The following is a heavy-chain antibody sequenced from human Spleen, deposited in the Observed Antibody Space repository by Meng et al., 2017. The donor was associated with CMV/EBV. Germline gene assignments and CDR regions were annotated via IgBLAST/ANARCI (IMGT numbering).Heavy chain of an antibody. CDR3: ARGMWTAAE. V-gene: IGHV1-2*02. Sequence: ASVKVSCKSSGYTFTGYYLHWVRQAPGQGLEWMGWINPNSGGTNYAQKFQGRVTMTRDTSISTAYMELSSLRSEDTAVYYCARGMWTAAEWGQGTLVTVSS. CDR1: GYTFTGYY. CDR2: INPNSGGT. D-gene: IGHD6-13*01. J-gene: IGHJ4*02.